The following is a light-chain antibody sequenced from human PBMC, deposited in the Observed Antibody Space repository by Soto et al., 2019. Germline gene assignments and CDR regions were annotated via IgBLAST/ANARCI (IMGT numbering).Light chain of an antibody. Sequence: DIQMTQSPSTLSASVGDRVTITCRASQSIVSWLAWYQQKPGKAPKLLIYDASNLQSGVPSRFSGSGYGTDFTLTISSLQPEDFATYYCQQSYSTPWAFGQGTKVDI. CDR2: DAS. CDR3: QQSYSTPWA. J-gene: IGKJ1*01. CDR1: QSIVSW. V-gene: IGKV1-5*01.